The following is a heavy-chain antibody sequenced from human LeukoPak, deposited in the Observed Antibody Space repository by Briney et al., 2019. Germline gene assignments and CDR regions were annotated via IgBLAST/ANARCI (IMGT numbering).Heavy chain of an antibody. D-gene: IGHD3-9*01. J-gene: IGHJ4*02. Sequence: PGGSLRLSCAASGFSFSSYWMYWVRQAPGKGLEWVANIKHDESEKHHVDSVEGRFIISRDNAKNSLYLQMNSLRAEDTALYYCARDRGGHYDTLTGYYAADYLDFWGQGTLVTVPS. CDR3: ARDRGGHYDTLTGYYAADYLDF. V-gene: IGHV3-7*04. CDR2: IKHDESEK. CDR1: GFSFSSYW.